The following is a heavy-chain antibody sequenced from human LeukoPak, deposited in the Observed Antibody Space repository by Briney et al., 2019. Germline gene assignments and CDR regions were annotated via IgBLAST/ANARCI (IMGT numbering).Heavy chain of an antibody. CDR2: ISGNNDNP. V-gene: IGHV1-18*01. CDR3: AIDATSTDDY. Sequence: ASVKVSCKTSGYTFSNFGISWARQAPGQGLEWMGWISGNNDNPNYGQKFQGRFTVTTDSSTSTAYMELRNLRSDDTAVYYCAIDATSTDDYWGQGTLVTVSS. J-gene: IGHJ4*02. D-gene: IGHD2-2*01. CDR1: GYTFSNFG.